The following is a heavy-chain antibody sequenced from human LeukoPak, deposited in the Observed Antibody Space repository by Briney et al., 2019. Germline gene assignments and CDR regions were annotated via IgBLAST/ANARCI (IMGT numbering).Heavy chain of an antibody. CDR1: GFTFSSYW. J-gene: IGHJ4*02. Sequence: GGSLRLSCAASGFTFSSYWMHWVRQAPGKGLVWVSRINSDGSSTSYADSVKGRFTIPRGNAKNTLYLQMNSLRAEDTALYYCAKDNGGYGFHYFDYWGQGTLVTVSS. D-gene: IGHD5-18*01. CDR3: AKDNGGYGFHYFDY. CDR2: INSDGSST. V-gene: IGHV3-74*01.